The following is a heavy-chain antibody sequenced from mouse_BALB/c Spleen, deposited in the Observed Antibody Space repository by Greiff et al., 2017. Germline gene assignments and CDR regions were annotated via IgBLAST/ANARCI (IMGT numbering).Heavy chain of an antibody. CDR2: IWAGGST. Sequence: QVQLKESGPGLVAPSQSLSITCTVSGFSLTSYCVHWVRQPPGKGLEWLGVIWAGGSTNYNSALMSRLSISKDNSKSQVFLKMNSLQTDDTAMYYCARGGYDAMDYWGQGTSVTVSS. CDR3: ARGGYDAMDY. J-gene: IGHJ4*01. CDR1: GFSLTSYC. V-gene: IGHV2-9*02.